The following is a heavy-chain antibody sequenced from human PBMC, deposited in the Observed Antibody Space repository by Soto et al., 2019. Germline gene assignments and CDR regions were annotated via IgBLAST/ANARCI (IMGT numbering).Heavy chain of an antibody. J-gene: IGHJ4*02. V-gene: IGHV1-18*01. CDR2: ISGFNGNT. CDR1: GYTFNFYG. CDR3: ARIGGSSGHESPDCDS. D-gene: IGHD2-21*01. Sequence: ASVKVSCKASGYTFNFYGITWVRQAPGQGLEWMGWISGFNGNTNYAADLQGRVTMTTDTSTSTAYMELRGLRSVDTAVYYCARIGGSSGHESPDCDSWGRGTRVTVSS.